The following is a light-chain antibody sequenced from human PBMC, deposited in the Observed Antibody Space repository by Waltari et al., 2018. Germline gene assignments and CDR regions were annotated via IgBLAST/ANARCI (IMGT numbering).Light chain of an antibody. CDR3: CSYAGSSTLV. CDR2: EDT. Sequence: QSALTQPASVSGSPGQSIPIPCTGTSSDAGGYNLVSWYQQHPDKAPKLMIYEDTKRPSGVSNRFSGSKSGTTASLTISGLQAEDEADYYCCSYAGSSTLVFGGGTKLTVL. V-gene: IGLV2-23*01. J-gene: IGLJ3*02. CDR1: SSDAGGYNL.